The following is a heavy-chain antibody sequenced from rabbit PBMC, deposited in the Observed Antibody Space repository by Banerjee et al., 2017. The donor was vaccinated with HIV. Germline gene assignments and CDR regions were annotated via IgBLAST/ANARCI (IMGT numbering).Heavy chain of an antibody. CDR1: GFDFSTYG. CDR3: ARDLAGVIGWNFNL. Sequence: QQQLEESGGGLVRPGGSLTLSCKASGFDFSTYGVNWVRQAPGKGLEWIGCINSSSRNVVYASWATGRFTISKTSSTTVTLQMTSLTAADTATYLCARDLAGVIGWNFNLWGPGTLVTVS. V-gene: IGHV1S45*01. CDR2: INSSSRNV. D-gene: IGHD4-1*01. J-gene: IGHJ4*01.